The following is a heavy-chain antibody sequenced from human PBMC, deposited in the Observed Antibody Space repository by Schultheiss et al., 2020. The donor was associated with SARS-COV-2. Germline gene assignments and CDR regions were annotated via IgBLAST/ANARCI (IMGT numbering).Heavy chain of an antibody. J-gene: IGHJ6*02. CDR1: GFTFSSYA. V-gene: IGHV1-69*01. D-gene: IGHD5-24*01. CDR2: IVPLFGTT. Sequence: GGSLRLSCAASGFTFSSYAISWVRQAPGQGLEWMGGIVPLFGTTNYPPDFQGRVTITADQSTNTAYMELRSLRSEDTAVYYCARGDDYNLHSPYYYIMDVWGQGTTVTVSS. CDR3: ARGDDYNLHSPYYYIMDV.